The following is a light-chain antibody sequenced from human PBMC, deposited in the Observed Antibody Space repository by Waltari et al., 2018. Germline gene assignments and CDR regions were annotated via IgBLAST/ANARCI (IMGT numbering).Light chain of an antibody. J-gene: IGLJ2*01. CDR3: HSRDASGVGGS. CDR2: DKN. V-gene: IGLV3-19*01. Sequence: SSELTQDPAVSVAMGQTVTITCQGNGLRSSYASYYQQSPGQAPIFIMYDKNNRPAGVPDRFSGSNSDNTASLTITGAQAEDEASYYCHSRDASGVGGSFGGGTKLTVL. CDR1: GLRSSY.